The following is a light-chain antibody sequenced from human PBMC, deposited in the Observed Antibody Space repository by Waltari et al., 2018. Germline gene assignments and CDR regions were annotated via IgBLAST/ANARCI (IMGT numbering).Light chain of an antibody. CDR2: AAS. CDR1: QSISSY. Sequence: DIQMTQSPSSLSASVGDRVTITCRASQSISSYLNWYQQKPGKAPKLLIYAASILESGVPSRFICSGSGTDFTLTISSLQPEDFATYYCQQSYSTPRTFGQGTKVEIK. V-gene: IGKV1-39*01. CDR3: QQSYSTPRT. J-gene: IGKJ1*01.